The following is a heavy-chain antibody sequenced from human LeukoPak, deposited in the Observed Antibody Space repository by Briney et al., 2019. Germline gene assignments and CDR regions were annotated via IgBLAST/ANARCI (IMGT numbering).Heavy chain of an antibody. J-gene: IGHJ5*02. CDR2: IYRSGST. V-gene: IGHV4-59*01. CDR1: GGSISSYY. D-gene: IGHD6-13*01. Sequence: SETLSLTCTVSGGSISSYYWSWIRQPPGKGLEWIGYIYRSGSTNYNPSLKSRATISGDTSKNQFSLKLSSVTAADTAVYYCARDLAAAGTIDPWGQGTLVTVSS. CDR3: ARDLAAAGTIDP.